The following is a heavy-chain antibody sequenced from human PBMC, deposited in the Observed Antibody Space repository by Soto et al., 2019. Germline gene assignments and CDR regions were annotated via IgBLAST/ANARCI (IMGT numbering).Heavy chain of an antibody. D-gene: IGHD1-26*01. V-gene: IGHV1-3*01. CDR2: INPASGHT. Sequence: ASVKGSCKASGYTFTTYALHLVRPAPGQRIEWMGWINPASGHTKYSKKFQDRVTITRDTSASTGYMELSSLRSEDTAVYYCGRSVVGATGEILYNAMDVWGQGTTVTVSS. CDR3: GRSVVGATGEILYNAMDV. CDR1: GYTFTTYA. J-gene: IGHJ6*02.